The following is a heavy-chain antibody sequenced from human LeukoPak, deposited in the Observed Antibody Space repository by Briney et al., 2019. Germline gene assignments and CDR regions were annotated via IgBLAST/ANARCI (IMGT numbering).Heavy chain of an antibody. CDR2: IGTAGDT. CDR1: GFTFSSYG. D-gene: IGHD4/OR15-4a*01. V-gene: IGHV3-13*01. CDR3: ARGPGGAPDY. J-gene: IGHJ4*02. Sequence: GGSLRHSCAASGFTFSSYGMSWVRQAPGKGLEWASAIGTAGDTYYPGSVKGRFTISRENAKNSLYLQMNSLRAGDTAVYYCARGPGGAPDYWGQGTLVTVSS.